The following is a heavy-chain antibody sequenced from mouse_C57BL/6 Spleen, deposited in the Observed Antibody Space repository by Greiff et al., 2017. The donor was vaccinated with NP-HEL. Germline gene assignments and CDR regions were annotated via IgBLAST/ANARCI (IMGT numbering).Heavy chain of an antibody. Sequence: QVQLQQSGAELARPGASVKLSCKASGYTFTSYGISWVKQRTGQGLEWIGEIYPRSGNTYYNEKFKGKATLTADKSSSTAYMELRSLTSEDSAVYFCARYGSSFYAIDYWGQGTSVTVSS. J-gene: IGHJ4*01. CDR2: IYPRSGNT. CDR3: ARYGSSFYAIDY. CDR1: GYTFTSYG. V-gene: IGHV1-81*01. D-gene: IGHD1-1*01.